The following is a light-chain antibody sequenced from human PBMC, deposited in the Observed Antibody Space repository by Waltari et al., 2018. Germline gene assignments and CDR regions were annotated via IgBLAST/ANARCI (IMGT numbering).Light chain of an antibody. CDR3: QSYDSSLTVVV. V-gene: IGLV1-40*01. Sequence: QSVLTQSPSVYRAPGQGVTISCTGSRSNIGTNYVHWYQQLPGAAPKLLIYGNSNRPSGVPDRFSGSKSGTSASLAITGLQAEDEADYFCQSYDSSLTVVVFGGRTKLTVL. CDR1: RSNIGTNY. CDR2: GNS. J-gene: IGLJ3*02.